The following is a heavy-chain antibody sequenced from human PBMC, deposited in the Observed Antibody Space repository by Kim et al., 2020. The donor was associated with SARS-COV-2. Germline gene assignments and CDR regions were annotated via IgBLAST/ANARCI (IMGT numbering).Heavy chain of an antibody. CDR3: VLGYSSGWRYFDY. J-gene: IGHJ4*02. Sequence: GGSLRLSCGASGFAFRTYTMNWVRQAPGKGLEWVSYISSGSSTKYYADSVQGRFTISRDNAKSSLYLQMNSLRAEDTAVYYCVLGYSSGWRYFDYWGQGTLVLVSS. CDR2: ISSGSSTK. D-gene: IGHD6-19*01. V-gene: IGHV3-48*04. CDR1: GFAFRTYT.